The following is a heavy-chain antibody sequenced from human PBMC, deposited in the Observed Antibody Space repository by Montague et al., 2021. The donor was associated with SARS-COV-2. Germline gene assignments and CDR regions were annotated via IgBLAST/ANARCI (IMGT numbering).Heavy chain of an antibody. J-gene: IGHJ5*02. D-gene: IGHD6-13*01. CDR2: INYSGST. V-gene: IGHV4-39*02. Sequence: SETLSLTCTVSGGSISSSSYYWGWIRQPPGKGLEWNGRINYSGSTYYNPSLKSRVTISVDTSKNQVSLKLSSVTATDTTVYYCARDESLAAAVSSTLMYYEASSDDLWGQGTLVTVSS. CDR3: ARDESLAAAVSSTLMYYEASSDDL. CDR1: GGSISSSSYY.